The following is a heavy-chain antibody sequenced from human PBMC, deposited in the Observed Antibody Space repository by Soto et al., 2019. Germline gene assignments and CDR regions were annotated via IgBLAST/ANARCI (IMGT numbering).Heavy chain of an antibody. CDR3: ARGVVSTGYFDY. J-gene: IGHJ4*02. V-gene: IGHV3-72*01. CDR1: GFTFSDHY. CDR2: SRDKAHSHTT. D-gene: IGHD5-12*01. Sequence: EVQLAESGGGLVQPGGSLRLSCAASGFTFSDHYMDWVRQAPGKGLEWVGRSRDKAHSHTTEYAASVKGRFTITRGDSENSLYLQMNTRKTEDTAVYYCARGVVSTGYFDYWGQGTLVNVSS.